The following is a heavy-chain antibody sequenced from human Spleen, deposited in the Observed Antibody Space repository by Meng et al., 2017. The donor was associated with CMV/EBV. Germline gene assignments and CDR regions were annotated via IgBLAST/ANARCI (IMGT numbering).Heavy chain of an antibody. J-gene: IGHJ4*02. Sequence: SYAIPWVRQIPGKGLQYVAGTRYYGNIKDYADSVKGRFTISRDNSKNTVYLQMNSLRAEDTAVYYCAKDHSLYYDFWSGPPPYFDSWGQGTLVTVSS. V-gene: IGHV3-33*06. CDR2: TRYYGNIK. CDR3: AKDHSLYYDFWSGPPPYFDS. D-gene: IGHD3-3*01. CDR1: SYA.